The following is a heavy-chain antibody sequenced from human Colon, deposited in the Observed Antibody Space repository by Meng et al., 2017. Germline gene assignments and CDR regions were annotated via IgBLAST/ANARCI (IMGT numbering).Heavy chain of an antibody. CDR1: GDSISSDIW. Sequence: GPLQGSGPGLVKLSGTLSFPFTVSGDSISSDIWWSWVRQPPGKGLEWIGEVYHRGDTNYNPSLKSRVDISVDKSKNQFYLSLFSVTAADTAVYYCGRDQGRELINHWGQGTLVTVSS. CDR3: GRDQGRELINH. D-gene: IGHD1-7*01. CDR2: VYHRGDT. V-gene: IGHV4-4*02. J-gene: IGHJ4*02.